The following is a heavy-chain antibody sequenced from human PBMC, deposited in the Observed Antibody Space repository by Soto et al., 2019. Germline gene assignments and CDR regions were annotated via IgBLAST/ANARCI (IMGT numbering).Heavy chain of an antibody. J-gene: IGHJ4*02. Sequence: ASVQVSCMVSGYTLTELSMHWVRQAPGKGLEWMGGFDPEDGETIYAQKFQGRVTMTEDTSTDTAYMELSSLRSEDTAVYYCARARGTGGQTSRFDYWGQGTLVTVSS. CDR2: FDPEDGET. CDR1: GYTLTELS. CDR3: ARARGTGGQTSRFDY. V-gene: IGHV1-24*01. D-gene: IGHD2-8*02.